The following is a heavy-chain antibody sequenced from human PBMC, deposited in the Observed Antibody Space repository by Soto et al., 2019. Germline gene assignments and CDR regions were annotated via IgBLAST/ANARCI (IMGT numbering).Heavy chain of an antibody. CDR3: ARAPPGPAPRWGV. Sequence: QLQMQESGSGLVKPSQTLSLTCTVSGGSITSGGYSWSWIRQTPGMGLEWIGYIYPTGKTYYNPSLKYQATLSIDTSQNQFALQLTSVTAADTAVYFCARAPPGPAPRWGVWGHVTTVTVSA. D-gene: IGHD3-16*01. J-gene: IGHJ6*01. V-gene: IGHV4-30-2*01. CDR2: IYPTGKT. CDR1: GGSITSGGYS.